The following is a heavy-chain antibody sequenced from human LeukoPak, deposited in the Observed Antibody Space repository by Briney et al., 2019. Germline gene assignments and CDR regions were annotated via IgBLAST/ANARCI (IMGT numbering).Heavy chain of an antibody. V-gene: IGHV3-66*01. Sequence: TGGSLRLSYVASGFTVSSNYMSWVRQAPGKGLEWISLIYIAGSTYSADSVKGRFTISRDDSKNTLYLQMNSLRAEDTAVYYCAKDLSVFQWDPLPRDYWGQGTLVTVSS. J-gene: IGHJ4*02. D-gene: IGHD1-26*01. CDR3: AKDLSVFQWDPLPRDY. CDR2: IYIAGST. CDR1: GFTVSSNY.